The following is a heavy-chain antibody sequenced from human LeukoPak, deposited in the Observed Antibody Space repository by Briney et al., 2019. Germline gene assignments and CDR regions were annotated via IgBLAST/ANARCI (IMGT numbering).Heavy chain of an antibody. V-gene: IGHV4-59*01. J-gene: IGHJ4*02. Sequence: SETLSLTCTVSGASMSSYFWNWIRQPPGKGLEWIGYIYYSGNTDYNPSLKSRVSISVDTSKRQFSLNLSSVTAADTAAYYCARGFYSASSFDYWGQGTLVTVSS. CDR3: ARGFYSASSFDY. D-gene: IGHD2-21*01. CDR2: IYYSGNT. CDR1: GASMSSYF.